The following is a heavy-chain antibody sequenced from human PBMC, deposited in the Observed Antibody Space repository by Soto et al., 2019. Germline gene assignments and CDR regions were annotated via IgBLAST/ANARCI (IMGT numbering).Heavy chain of an antibody. V-gene: IGHV2-5*02. Sequence: QITLKESGPTRVRPTQTLALTCTFSGFSLTTSGVGVDWIRKTPGKALEWLAVIYWDDDKRYSPSLKSRLTITKXXSXNLXGLTMADMDPVDTATYFCAHRGYMYGNWDHGYFDYWGQGTLVTVSS. CDR3: AHRGYMYGNWDHGYFDY. D-gene: IGHD5-18*01. J-gene: IGHJ4*02. CDR2: IYWDDDK. CDR1: GFSLTTSGVG.